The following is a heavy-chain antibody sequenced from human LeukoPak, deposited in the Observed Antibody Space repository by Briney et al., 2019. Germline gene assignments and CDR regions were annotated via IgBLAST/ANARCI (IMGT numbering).Heavy chain of an antibody. CDR2: ISHDGGST. CDR3: ARDFTYYIDY. Sequence: GGSLRLSCAASRVTFTSYVMSWVRQAPGKGLEWVSVISHDGGSTHYADSVKGRFTISRDNSKNTLYLQMNSLRAEDTAVYYCARDFTYYIDYWGQGTLVTVSS. V-gene: IGHV3-23*01. CDR1: RVTFTSYV. J-gene: IGHJ4*02.